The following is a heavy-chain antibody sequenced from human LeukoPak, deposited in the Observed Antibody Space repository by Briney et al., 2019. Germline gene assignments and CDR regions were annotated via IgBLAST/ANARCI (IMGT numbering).Heavy chain of an antibody. CDR3: AKDIGYCSGGSCYPAGMDV. Sequence: GRSLRLSCAASGFTFSSYGMHWVRQAPGKGLEWVAVISYDGSNKYYADSVKGRFTISRDNSKNTLYLQMNSLRAEGTAVYYCAKDIGYCSGGSCYPAGMDVWGKGTTVTVSS. J-gene: IGHJ6*04. CDR2: ISYDGSNK. V-gene: IGHV3-30*18. D-gene: IGHD2-15*01. CDR1: GFTFSSYG.